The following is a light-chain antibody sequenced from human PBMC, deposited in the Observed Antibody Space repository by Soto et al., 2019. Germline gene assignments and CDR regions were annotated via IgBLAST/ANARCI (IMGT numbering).Light chain of an antibody. CDR1: QSINNY. Sequence: DIQMTQSPSSLSASVGDRVTITCRASQSINNYLNWYQQREGKAPKLLIYAATSLQSGVPPRFSGSGSGTDFNLTXSGLQXEDFATYYCQQSHNTPYTFGLGTKLEVK. CDR3: QQSHNTPYT. V-gene: IGKV1-39*01. J-gene: IGKJ2*01. CDR2: AAT.